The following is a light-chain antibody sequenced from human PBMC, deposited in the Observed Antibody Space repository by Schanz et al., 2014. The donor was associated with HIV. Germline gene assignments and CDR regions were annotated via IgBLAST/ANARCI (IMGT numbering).Light chain of an antibody. CDR2: AAS. J-gene: IGKJ2*01. Sequence: EIVLTQSPGTLSLSPGERATLSCRASQSVNSRHLAWYQQKPGQAPRLLLYAASTRATDIPERFSGSGSGTDFTLSISRLEPEDFAVYSCQHYGDSLPYTFGQGTKVEI. CDR3: QHYGDSLPYT. V-gene: IGKV3-20*01. CDR1: QSVNSRH.